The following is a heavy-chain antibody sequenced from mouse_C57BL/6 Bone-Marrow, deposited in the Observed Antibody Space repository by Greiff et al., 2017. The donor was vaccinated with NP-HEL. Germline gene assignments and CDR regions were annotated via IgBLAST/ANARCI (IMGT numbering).Heavy chain of an antibody. CDR1: GFTFSSYA. J-gene: IGHJ2*01. CDR2: ISDGGSYT. Sequence: EVQLVESGGGLVKPGGSLKLSCAASGFTFSSYAMSWVRQTPEKRLEWVATISDGGSYTYYPDNVKGRFTISRDNAKNNLYLQMSHLKSEDTAMYYCARDPTIAFDYWGQGTTLTVSS. D-gene: IGHD2-12*01. CDR3: ARDPTIAFDY. V-gene: IGHV5-4*01.